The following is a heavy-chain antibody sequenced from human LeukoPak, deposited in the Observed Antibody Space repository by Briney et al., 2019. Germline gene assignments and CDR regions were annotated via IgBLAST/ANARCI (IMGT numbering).Heavy chain of an antibody. V-gene: IGHV5-51*01. D-gene: IGHD6-19*01. J-gene: IGHJ4*02. Sequence: GESLKISCKGSGYSFTSYWIGWVRQVPGKGLEWMGIIYPGDSDTRYSPSFQGQVTISADKSISTAYLQWSSLKASDTAMYYCARQAEQWLAKYYFDYWGQGTLVTVSS. CDR1: GYSFTSYW. CDR2: IYPGDSDT. CDR3: ARQAEQWLAKYYFDY.